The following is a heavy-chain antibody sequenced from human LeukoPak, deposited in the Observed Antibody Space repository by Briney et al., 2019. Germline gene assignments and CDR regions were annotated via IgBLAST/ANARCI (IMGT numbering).Heavy chain of an antibody. CDR2: IKQDGSEK. CDR3: STALNN. CDR1: GFTFSSYW. V-gene: IGHV3-7*01. J-gene: IGHJ4*02. Sequence: PGGSLRLSCAGSGFTFSSYWMDWVRQAPGKGLEWVANIKQDGSEKYYVDSVKGRFTISRDNAENSLYLQMDSLRAEDTAVYYCSTALNNWGQGTLVTVSS. D-gene: IGHD2-15*01.